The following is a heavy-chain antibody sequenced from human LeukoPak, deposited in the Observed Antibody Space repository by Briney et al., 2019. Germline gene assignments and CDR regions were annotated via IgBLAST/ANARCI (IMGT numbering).Heavy chain of an antibody. CDR2: ISSSSSYI. Sequence: PGGSLRLSCAASGFTFSSYSMNWVRQAPGKGLEWVSSISSSSSYIYYADSVKGRFTISRDNAKNSLYLQMNSLRAEDTAVYYCATMDTVWRIFDYWGQGTLVTVSS. V-gene: IGHV3-21*01. J-gene: IGHJ4*02. CDR1: GFTFSSYS. CDR3: ATMDTVWRIFDY. D-gene: IGHD5-18*01.